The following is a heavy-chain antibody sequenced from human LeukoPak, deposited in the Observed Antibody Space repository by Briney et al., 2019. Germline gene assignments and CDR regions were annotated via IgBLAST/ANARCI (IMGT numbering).Heavy chain of an antibody. CDR1: GGSISSGDYY. J-gene: IGHJ3*02. Sequence: SQTLSLTCTVSGGSISSGDYYWSWIRQPPGKGLEWIGYIYYSGSTYYNPSLKSRVTISVDTSKNQFSLKLSSVTAADTAVYYCARYMDTAMVTAFDIWGQGTMVTVSS. D-gene: IGHD5-18*01. V-gene: IGHV4-30-4*01. CDR2: IYYSGST. CDR3: ARYMDTAMVTAFDI.